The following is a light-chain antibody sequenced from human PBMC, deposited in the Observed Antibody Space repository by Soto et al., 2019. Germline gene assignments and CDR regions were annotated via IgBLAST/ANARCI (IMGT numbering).Light chain of an antibody. CDR1: QSVTSTY. CDR2: GAS. V-gene: IGKV3-20*01. Sequence: EIVLTQSPGTLSLSPGERATLSCRASQSVTSTYLAWYQQKPGQAPRLLIYGASSRATGIPDRFSGSGSGTDFTLTISRLEPEDFAVYYCQQYDISPRTFGQGTKVDIK. CDR3: QQYDISPRT. J-gene: IGKJ1*01.